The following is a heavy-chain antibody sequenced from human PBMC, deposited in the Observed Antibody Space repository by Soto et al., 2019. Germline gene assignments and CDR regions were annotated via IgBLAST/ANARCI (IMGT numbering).Heavy chain of an antibody. CDR2: ISYSGRT. D-gene: IGHD6-13*01. Sequence: PSETLSLTCTVSGGSISSDYWTWIRQPPGKGLEWIAYISYSGRTNYNPSLKSRVTVSVDTSKNQFSLNLSSVTAADTAVYFCATRASSWYGDWFDPWGQGTLVTVS. J-gene: IGHJ5*02. V-gene: IGHV4-59*01. CDR3: ATRASSWYGDWFDP. CDR1: GGSISSDY.